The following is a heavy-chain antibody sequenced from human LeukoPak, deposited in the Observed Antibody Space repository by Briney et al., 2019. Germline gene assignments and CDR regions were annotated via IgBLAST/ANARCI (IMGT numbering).Heavy chain of an antibody. J-gene: IGHJ4*02. CDR1: GDSISNYH. CDR2: SHSSGRT. D-gene: IGHD6-19*01. Sequence: PSETLSLTCSVSGDSISNYHWSWIRQPAGKGLEWIGQSHSSGRTNYNPPLEGRVTVSIDTPENQFSLTIRSVTAADTAIYYCARRDITSGWSFNYWGQGILVTVS. CDR3: ARRDITSGWSFNY. V-gene: IGHV4-4*07.